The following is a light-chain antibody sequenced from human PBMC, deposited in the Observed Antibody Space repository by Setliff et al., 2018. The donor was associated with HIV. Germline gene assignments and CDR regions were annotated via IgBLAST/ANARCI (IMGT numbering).Light chain of an antibody. CDR1: SSDVGGYNY. V-gene: IGLV2-8*01. CDR3: SSYAGSNNV. J-gene: IGLJ1*01. Sequence: QSALTQPPSASGSPGQSVTISCTGTSSDVGGYNYVSWYQQHPGKAPKLMIYEVSKRPSGVPDRFSGSKSGNTASLTVSGLQAEDEADYYCSSYAGSNNVVGTGTK. CDR2: EVS.